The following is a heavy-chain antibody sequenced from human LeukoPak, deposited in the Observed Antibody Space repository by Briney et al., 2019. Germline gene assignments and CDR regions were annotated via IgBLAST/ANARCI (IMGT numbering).Heavy chain of an antibody. Sequence: GGSLRLSCAASGFTFSSYAMSWVRQAPGKGLEWVSAISGSGGSTYYADSVKGRFTISRDNSKNTLYLQMNSLRAEDTAVYYCAKDPYGSGSYLHFDYWGQGTLVTVSS. D-gene: IGHD3-10*01. CDR3: AKDPYGSGSYLHFDY. CDR2: ISGSGGST. CDR1: GFTFSSYA. J-gene: IGHJ4*02. V-gene: IGHV3-23*01.